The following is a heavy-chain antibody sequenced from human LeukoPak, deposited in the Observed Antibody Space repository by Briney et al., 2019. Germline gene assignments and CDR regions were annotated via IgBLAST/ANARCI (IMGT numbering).Heavy chain of an antibody. CDR1: GGSISSSSYY. Sequence: PSETLSLTCTVSGGSISSSSYYWGWIRQPPGKGLERIGSIYYSGSTYYNPSLKSRVTISVDTSKNQFSLKLSSVTAADTAVYYCARFYGGLNWFDPWGQGTLVTVSS. CDR2: IYYSGST. V-gene: IGHV4-39*07. J-gene: IGHJ5*02. D-gene: IGHD3-16*01. CDR3: ARFYGGLNWFDP.